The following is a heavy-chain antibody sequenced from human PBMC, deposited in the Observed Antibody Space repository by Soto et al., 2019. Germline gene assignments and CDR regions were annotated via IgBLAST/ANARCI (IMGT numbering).Heavy chain of an antibody. D-gene: IGHD6-13*01. V-gene: IGHV4-34*01. J-gene: IGHJ5*02. Sequence: QVQLQQWGAGLLKPSETLSLTCAVYGGSFSGYYWSWIRQPPGKGLEWIVEINHSGSTNYNPSLKSRVTISVDTSKNQFSLKLSSVTAADTAVYYCARGRIAAADPRGWFDPWGQGTLVTVSS. CDR1: GGSFSGYY. CDR2: INHSGST. CDR3: ARGRIAAADPRGWFDP.